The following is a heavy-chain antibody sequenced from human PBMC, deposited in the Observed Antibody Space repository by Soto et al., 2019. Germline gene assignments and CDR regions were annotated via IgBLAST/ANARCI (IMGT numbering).Heavy chain of an antibody. D-gene: IGHD4-17*01. CDR1: GFTFSSYG. CDR2: ISYDGSNK. Sequence: QVQLVESGGGVVQPGRSLRLSCAASGFTFSSYGMHWVRQAPGKGLEWVAVISYDGSNKYYADSVRGRFTISRDNSKNTLYLQMNSLRAEDTAVFHWAKGLTTVTTRVGMDVWGQGTTVTVSS. J-gene: IGHJ6*02. V-gene: IGHV3-30*18. CDR3: AKGLTTVTTRVGMDV.